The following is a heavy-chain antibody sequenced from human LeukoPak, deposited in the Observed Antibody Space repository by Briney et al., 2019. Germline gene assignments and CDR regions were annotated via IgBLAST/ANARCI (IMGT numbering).Heavy chain of an antibody. V-gene: IGHV3-23*01. CDR3: ARDLGWELPEYYFDY. J-gene: IGHJ4*02. CDR2: ISGSGGST. CDR1: GFTFSSYA. Sequence: GGSLRLSCAASGFTFSSYAMSWVRQAPGKGLEWVSAISGSGGSTYYADSVKGRFTISRDNAKNSLYLQMNSLRAEDTAVYYCARDLGWELPEYYFDYWGQGTLVTVSS. D-gene: IGHD1-26*01.